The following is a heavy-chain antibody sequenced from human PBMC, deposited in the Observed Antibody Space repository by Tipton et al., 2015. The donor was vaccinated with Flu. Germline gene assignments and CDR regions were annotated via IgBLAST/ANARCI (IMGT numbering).Heavy chain of an antibody. Sequence: TLSLTCTVSGYSISSGYYWGWIRQPPGKGLEWIGSIYHSGSTYYNPSLKSRVTISVDTSKNQFSLKLSSVTAADTAVYYCANTYYDILTDAFDTWGQGTMVTVSS. CDR3: ANTYYDILTDAFDT. D-gene: IGHD3-9*01. CDR2: IYHSGST. V-gene: IGHV4-38-2*02. J-gene: IGHJ3*02. CDR1: GYSISSGYY.